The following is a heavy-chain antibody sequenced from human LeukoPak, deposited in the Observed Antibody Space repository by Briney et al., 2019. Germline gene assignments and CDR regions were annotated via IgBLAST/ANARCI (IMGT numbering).Heavy chain of an antibody. CDR3: ARWTGLSDAFDI. Sequence: SQTLSLTCTVSGGSISSGDYYWRWIRQPPGTGLEWIGYIYYSGSTCYNPSLKSRVTISVDTSKNQFSLKLSSVTAADTAVYYCARWTGLSDAFDIWGQGTMVTVSS. D-gene: IGHD3/OR15-3a*01. CDR2: IYYSGST. CDR1: GGSISSGDYY. V-gene: IGHV4-30-4*08. J-gene: IGHJ3*02.